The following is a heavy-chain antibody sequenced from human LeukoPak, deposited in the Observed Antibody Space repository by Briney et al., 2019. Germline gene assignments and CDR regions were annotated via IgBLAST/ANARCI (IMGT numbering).Heavy chain of an antibody. D-gene: IGHD3-3*01. Sequence: SETLSLTCTVSGGSISSYYWSWIRQPPGKGLEYIGYIYYTGSTSYNPSLKSRVTISLDTSNQFSLKLSSVTTADTAVYYCARVLGYDFWSGNLVYSFDNWGQGTLVTVSS. CDR1: GGSISSYY. J-gene: IGHJ4*02. V-gene: IGHV4-59*01. CDR2: IYYTGST. CDR3: ARVLGYDFWSGNLVYSFDN.